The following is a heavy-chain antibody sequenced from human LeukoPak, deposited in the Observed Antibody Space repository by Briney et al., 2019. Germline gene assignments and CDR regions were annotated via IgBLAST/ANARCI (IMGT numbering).Heavy chain of an antibody. Sequence: VKVSCKASGGTFSSYAISWVRQAPGQGLEWMGGIIPIFGTANYAQKFQGRVTITADESTSTAYMELSSLRSEDTAVYYCARTGGDGYNFDYWGQGTLVTVSS. D-gene: IGHD5-24*01. CDR3: ARTGGDGYNFDY. V-gene: IGHV1-69*13. CDR1: GGTFSSYA. CDR2: IIPIFGTA. J-gene: IGHJ4*02.